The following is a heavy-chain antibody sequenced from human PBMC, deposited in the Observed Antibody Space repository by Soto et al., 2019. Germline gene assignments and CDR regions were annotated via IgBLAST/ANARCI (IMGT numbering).Heavy chain of an antibody. V-gene: IGHV1-46*03. CDR2: INPSGGST. CDR1: GYTFTSYY. D-gene: IGHD2-2*01. CDR3: ARVLKHPPLRQLLLNAFDI. Sequence: ASVKVSCTESGYTFTSYYMHWVRQAPGQGLEWMGIINPSGGSTSYAQKFQGRVTMTRDTSTSTVYMELSSLRSEDTAVYYCARVLKHPPLRQLLLNAFDIWGQGTMVTVSS. J-gene: IGHJ3*02.